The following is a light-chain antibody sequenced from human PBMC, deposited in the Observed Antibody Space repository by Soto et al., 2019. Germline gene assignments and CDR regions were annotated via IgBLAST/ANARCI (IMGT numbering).Light chain of an antibody. CDR3: QQRSNWLIT. CDR1: QRVSSY. Sequence: EIVLTQSPATLSWSPGERATLSCRASQRVSSYLAWYQQKPGQAPRLLIYDASNRATGIPARFSGSGSGTDFTLTISSLEPEDFAVYYCQQRSNWLITFGQGTRLEIK. V-gene: IGKV3-11*01. J-gene: IGKJ5*01. CDR2: DAS.